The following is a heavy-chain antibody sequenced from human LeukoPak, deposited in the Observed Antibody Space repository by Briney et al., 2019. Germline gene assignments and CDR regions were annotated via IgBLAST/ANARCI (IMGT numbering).Heavy chain of an antibody. D-gene: IGHD6-19*01. CDR1: GFTFSSYS. CDR3: AKGPLYSSGWYYFDY. V-gene: IGHV3-21*01. CDR2: ISSSSSYI. Sequence: GGSLRLSCAASGFTFSSYSMNWVRQAPGKGLEWVSSISSSSSYIYYADSVKGRFTISRDNAKNSLYLQMNSLRAEDTAVYYCAKGPLYSSGWYYFDYWGQGTLVTASS. J-gene: IGHJ4*02.